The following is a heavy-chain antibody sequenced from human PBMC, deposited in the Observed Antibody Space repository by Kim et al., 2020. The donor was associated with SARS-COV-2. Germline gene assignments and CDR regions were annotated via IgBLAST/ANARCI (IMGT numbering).Heavy chain of an antibody. CDR2: VIPVFRTT. Sequence: SVKVSCKTSGGTFSSSGIIWVRQAPGQGLEWLGGVIPVFRTTNYAQKFQGRLTITADESTRTAYMELRSLRFDDTAVYYCARDDIPAPGSVSNWLDSWGQGALVTVSS. J-gene: IGHJ5*01. V-gene: IGHV1-69*13. CDR3: ARDDIPAPGSVSNWLDS. CDR1: GGTFSSSG. D-gene: IGHD6-13*01.